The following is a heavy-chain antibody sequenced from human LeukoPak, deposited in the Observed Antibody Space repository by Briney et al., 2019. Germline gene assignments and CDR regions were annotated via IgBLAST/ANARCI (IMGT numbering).Heavy chain of an antibody. D-gene: IGHD3-16*01. J-gene: IGHJ5*02. CDR3: ARGLYANWFDP. Sequence: PGRSLRLSCAASGFTFSSYGMHWVRQAPGKGLEWVAVIWYDGSNKYYADSVKGRFTISRDNSKNTLYLQMNSLRAEDTAVYYCARGLYANWFDPWGQGTLVTVSS. V-gene: IGHV3-33*01. CDR2: IWYDGSNK. CDR1: GFTFSSYG.